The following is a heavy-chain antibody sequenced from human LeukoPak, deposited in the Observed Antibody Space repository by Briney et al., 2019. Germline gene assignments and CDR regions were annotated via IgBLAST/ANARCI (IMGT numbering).Heavy chain of an antibody. V-gene: IGHV4-39*01. CDR3: ARQVSERKLSSYCGGDCYGTGYFDY. Sequence: SETLSLTCTVSGGSISSSSYYWGWIRQPPGKGLEWIGSIYYSGSTYYNPSLKSRVTISVDTSKNQFSLELSSVTAADTAVYYCARQVSERKLSSYCGGDCYGTGYFDYWGQGTLVTVSS. J-gene: IGHJ4*02. D-gene: IGHD2-21*01. CDR1: GGSISSSSYY. CDR2: IYYSGST.